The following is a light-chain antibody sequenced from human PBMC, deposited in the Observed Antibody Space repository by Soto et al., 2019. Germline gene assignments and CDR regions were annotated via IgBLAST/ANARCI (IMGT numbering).Light chain of an antibody. CDR2: KAS. Sequence: DIQMTQSPSTLSASAGDRVTITCRASRSISNWLAWFQQKPGKAPKLLIYKASTLESGVPSRFSGSGYGTEFNLSISSLQPDDFATYYCQQHNSFSRTFGQGTKLQI. V-gene: IGKV1-5*03. CDR1: RSISNW. J-gene: IGKJ2*01. CDR3: QQHNSFSRT.